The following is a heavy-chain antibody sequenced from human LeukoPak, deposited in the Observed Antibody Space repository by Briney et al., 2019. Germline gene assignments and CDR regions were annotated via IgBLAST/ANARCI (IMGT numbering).Heavy chain of an antibody. Sequence: PGGSLRLSCAASGFTFSTFAIIWVRQPPGKGLEWVSRINSDGSSTSYADSVKGRFTISRDNAKNTLYLQMNSLRAEDTAVYYCARDGGTIWGQGTMVTVSS. J-gene: IGHJ3*02. CDR3: ARDGGTI. V-gene: IGHV3-74*01. D-gene: IGHD2-15*01. CDR2: INSDGSST. CDR1: GFTFSTFA.